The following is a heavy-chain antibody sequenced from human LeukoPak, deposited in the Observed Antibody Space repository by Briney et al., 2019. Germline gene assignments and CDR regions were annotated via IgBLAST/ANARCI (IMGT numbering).Heavy chain of an antibody. CDR1: GGSVSTYS. D-gene: IGHD2-21*01. J-gene: IGHJ5*02. CDR3: ARREQTGGDDWLANWFDP. Sequence: SETLSLTCTISGGSVSTYSRNWIRQPPGQGLEWIGFIYNSGSTKYNPSLKSRFTISVETSKNQLSLKLNSLTAADTAFYYCARREQTGGDDWLANWFDPWGQGTLVTVSS. V-gene: IGHV4-4*09. CDR2: IYNSGST.